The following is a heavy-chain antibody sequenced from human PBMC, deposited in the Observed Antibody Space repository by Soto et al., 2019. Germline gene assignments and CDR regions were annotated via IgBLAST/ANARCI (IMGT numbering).Heavy chain of an antibody. CDR3: ARVSSLSSGSYMTYGMDV. CDR1: GGSISSGDYY. J-gene: IGHJ6*02. CDR2: IYYSGST. V-gene: IGHV4-30-4*01. D-gene: IGHD3-10*01. Sequence: PSETLSLTCTVSGGSISSGDYYWSWIRQPPGKGLEWIGYIYYSGSTYYNPSLKSRVTISVDTSKNQFSLKLSSVTAADTAVYYCARVSSLSSGSYMTYGMDVWGQGTTVTVSS.